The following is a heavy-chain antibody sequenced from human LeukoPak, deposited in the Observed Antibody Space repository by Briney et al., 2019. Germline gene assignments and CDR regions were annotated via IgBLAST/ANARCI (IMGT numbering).Heavy chain of an antibody. CDR3: AREGTARSYYYYMDV. Sequence: PSETLSLTCTVSGGSISGYFWSWIRQPPGKGLEWIGFIYYSGSTNYNPSLKSRVTISVDTSKNQFSLGLSSVSAADTAVYFCAREGTARSYYYYMDVWGKGTTVTVSS. J-gene: IGHJ6*03. V-gene: IGHV4-59*01. CDR1: GGSISGYF. D-gene: IGHD6-6*01. CDR2: IYYSGST.